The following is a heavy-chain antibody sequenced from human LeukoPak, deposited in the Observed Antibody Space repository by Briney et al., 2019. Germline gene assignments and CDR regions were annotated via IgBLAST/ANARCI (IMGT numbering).Heavy chain of an antibody. CDR3: AKDSGTYYKGFDY. D-gene: IGHD1-26*01. J-gene: IGHJ4*02. V-gene: IGHV3-23*01. Sequence: PGGSLRLSCAVSGFTFSSYAMSWVRQAPGKGLEWVSTLSGSGSSTYYADSVKGRFTISRDNSKNTLYLQMDSLRAEDTAVYYCAKDSGTYYKGFDYWGQGTLVAVSS. CDR2: LSGSGSST. CDR1: GFTFSSYA.